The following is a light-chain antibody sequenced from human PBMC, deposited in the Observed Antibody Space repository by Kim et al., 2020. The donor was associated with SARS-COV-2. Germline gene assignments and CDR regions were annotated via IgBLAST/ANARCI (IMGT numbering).Light chain of an antibody. Sequence: GQRVTTSCSGGKSHVGTNAVNWYQHLPGTAPKFLIASKNQRPSGVPDRFSGSKSGTSASLAISGLQSDDEADYYCAAWDDSLNAWLFGGGTQLTVL. V-gene: IGLV1-44*01. CDR3: AAWDDSLNAWL. J-gene: IGLJ3*02. CDR1: KSHVGTNA. CDR2: SKN.